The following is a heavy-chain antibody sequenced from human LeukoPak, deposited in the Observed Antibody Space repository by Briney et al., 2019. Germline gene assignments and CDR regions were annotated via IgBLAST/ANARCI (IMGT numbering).Heavy chain of an antibody. D-gene: IGHD3-3*02. J-gene: IGHJ4*02. CDR1: GVSINGFY. V-gene: IGHV4-59*01. CDR3: ARGPSASISGLPILD. Sequence: SETLSLTCTVSGVSINGFYWSWIRRPPGKGLEWIGYIYYSGTTNYNPSLKSRVTISVDTSKNQFSLKLSSVTAADTAVYYCARGPSASISGLPILDWGQGTLVTVSS. CDR2: IYYSGTT.